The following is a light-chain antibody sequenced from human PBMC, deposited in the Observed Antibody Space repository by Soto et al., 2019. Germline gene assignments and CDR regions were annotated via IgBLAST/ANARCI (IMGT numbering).Light chain of an antibody. CDR2: EGS. J-gene: IGLJ2*01. CDR1: SSDVGSYNL. V-gene: IGLV2-23*01. CDR3: CSYAGSVV. Sequence: QSALTKPASVSGSPGQSITISCTGTSSDVGSYNLVSWYQQHSGKAPKLMIYEGSKRPSGVSNRFSGSKSGNTASLTISGLQAEDEADYYCCSYAGSVVFGGGTKLTVL.